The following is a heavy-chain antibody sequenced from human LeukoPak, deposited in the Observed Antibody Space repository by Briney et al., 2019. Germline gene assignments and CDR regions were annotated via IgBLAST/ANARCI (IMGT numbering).Heavy chain of an antibody. J-gene: IGHJ5*02. CDR2: INAGNGNT. D-gene: IGHD3-10*01. Sequence: GASVKVSCKASGYTFTSYAMHWVRQAPGQRLEWMGWINAGNGNTKYSQKFQGRVTITRDTSASTAYMELSSLRSEDTAVYYCAGNRLVRGVIKSSVGWFDPWGQGTLVTVSS. V-gene: IGHV1-3*01. CDR3: AGNRLVRGVIKSSVGWFDP. CDR1: GYTFTSYA.